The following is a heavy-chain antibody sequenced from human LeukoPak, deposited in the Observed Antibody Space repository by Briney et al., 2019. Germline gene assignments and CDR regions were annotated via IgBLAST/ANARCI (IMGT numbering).Heavy chain of an antibody. J-gene: IGHJ4*02. D-gene: IGHD1-26*01. CDR2: ISGSGGST. CDR1: GFTFSSYA. Sequence: GGSLRLSCAASGFTFSSYAMSWVRQAPGKGLEWVSAISGSGGSTYYADSVKGRFTISRDNSKNTLYLQMNSLRAEDTAVYSCARLASSGSYHGPLDYRGQGTLVTVSS. CDR3: ARLASSGSYHGPLDY. V-gene: IGHV3-23*01.